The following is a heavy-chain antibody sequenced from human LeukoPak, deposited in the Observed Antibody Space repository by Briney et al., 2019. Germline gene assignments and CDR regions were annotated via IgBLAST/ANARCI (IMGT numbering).Heavy chain of an antibody. CDR3: ARGFGYGSGSYYSGYYFDY. V-gene: IGHV4-4*07. Sequence: EPSETLSLTCTVSGGSISRYYWSWIRQPAGKGLQWIGRIYGSGSTNYNPSLKSRVTISVDTSKNQFSLKLSSVTAADTAVYYCARGFGYGSGSYYSGYYFDYWGQGTLVTVSS. J-gene: IGHJ4*02. D-gene: IGHD3-10*01. CDR1: GGSISRYY. CDR2: IYGSGST.